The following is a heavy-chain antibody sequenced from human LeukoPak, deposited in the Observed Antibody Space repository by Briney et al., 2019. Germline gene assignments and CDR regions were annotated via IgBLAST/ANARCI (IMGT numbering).Heavy chain of an antibody. Sequence: PGGSLRLSCVDSGFTFSSYAMSWVRQAPGKGLEWVSGISGRGGGGSTYYADSVKGRFTISRDNSKNTLYMQMNSLRAEDTAVYYCAKGIAGYTYGWGYWGQGTLVTVSS. V-gene: IGHV3-23*01. CDR3: AKGIAGYTYGWGY. CDR2: ISGRGGGGST. D-gene: IGHD5-18*01. J-gene: IGHJ4*02. CDR1: GFTFSSYA.